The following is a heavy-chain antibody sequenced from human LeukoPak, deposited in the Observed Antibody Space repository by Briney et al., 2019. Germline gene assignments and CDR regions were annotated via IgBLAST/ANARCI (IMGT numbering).Heavy chain of an antibody. Sequence: GGSLRLSCAASGFTFSSYGVSWVRQAPGKGLEWVSGISGSGHRTYYADSVKGRFTISRDNSKNTLYLQMSSLRAEDTAVYYCAKDSPGVQLWFGMFHFDYWGQGTLVTVSS. D-gene: IGHD5-18*01. V-gene: IGHV3-23*01. J-gene: IGHJ4*02. CDR3: AKDSPGVQLWFGMFHFDY. CDR2: ISGSGHRT. CDR1: GFTFSSYG.